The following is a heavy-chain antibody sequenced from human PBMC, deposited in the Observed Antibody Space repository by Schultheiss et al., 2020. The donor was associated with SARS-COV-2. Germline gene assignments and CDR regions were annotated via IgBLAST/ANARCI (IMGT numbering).Heavy chain of an antibody. CDR1: GGSFSGYY. D-gene: IGHD2-2*01. CDR3: ARTMGYCSTTSCPYFDY. J-gene: IGHJ4*02. V-gene: IGHV4-59*10. CDR2: IYSSGST. Sequence: SETLSLTCAVYGGSFSGYYWSWIRQPPGKGLEWIGRIYSSGSTNYNPSLKSRVTMSVDTSKNQFSLKLSSVTAADTAVYYCARTMGYCSTTSCPYFDYWGQGTLVTVSS.